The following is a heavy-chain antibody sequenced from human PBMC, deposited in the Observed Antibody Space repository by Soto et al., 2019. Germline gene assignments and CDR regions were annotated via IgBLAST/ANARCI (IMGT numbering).Heavy chain of an antibody. J-gene: IGHJ4*02. CDR3: AREQLRFLEWLLYLDY. D-gene: IGHD3-3*01. V-gene: IGHV1-18*04. Sequence: ASVKVSCKASGYTFTSYGISWVRQAPGQGLEWMGWISVYNGNTNYAQKLQGRVTMTTDTSTSTAYMELRSLRSDDTAVYYCAREQLRFLEWLLYLDYWGQGTLVTVSS. CDR1: GYTFTSYG. CDR2: ISVYNGNT.